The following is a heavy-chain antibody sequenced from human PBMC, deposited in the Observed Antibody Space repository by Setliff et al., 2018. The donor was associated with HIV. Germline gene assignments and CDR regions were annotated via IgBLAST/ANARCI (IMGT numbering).Heavy chain of an antibody. Sequence: SETLSLTCTVSGGSISSSSYYWGWIRQPAGKGLEWIGQIYTTGSNYDNPSLKNRVTISMDTSRNQFSLKLSSVTAADTAVYYCARHDGTYCGGDCYYYYMDVWGKGTTVTISS. J-gene: IGHJ6*03. CDR2: IYTTGSN. D-gene: IGHD2-21*01. CDR1: GGSISSSSYY. CDR3: ARHDGTYCGGDCYYYYMDV. V-gene: IGHV4-61*09.